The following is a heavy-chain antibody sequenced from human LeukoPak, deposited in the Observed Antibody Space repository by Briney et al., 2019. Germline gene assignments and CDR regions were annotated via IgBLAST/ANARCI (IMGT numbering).Heavy chain of an antibody. J-gene: IGHJ3*02. Sequence: GGSLRLSCAASGFTFSSYSMNWVRQAPGKGLEWVSSISSSSSYIYYADSVKGRSTISRDNAKNSLYLQMNSLRAEDTAVYYCARAVAMVPAFDIWGQGTMVTVSS. CDR2: ISSSSSYI. D-gene: IGHD3-10*01. V-gene: IGHV3-21*01. CDR1: GFTFSSYS. CDR3: ARAVAMVPAFDI.